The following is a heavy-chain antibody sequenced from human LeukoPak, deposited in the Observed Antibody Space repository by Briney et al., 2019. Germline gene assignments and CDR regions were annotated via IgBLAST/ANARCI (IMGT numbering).Heavy chain of an antibody. CDR3: ARGPVVLLWFGEFDY. V-gene: IGHV1-2*02. J-gene: IGHJ4*02. CDR1: GYTFTGYY. D-gene: IGHD3-10*01. CDR2: INPNSGGT. Sequence: ASVKVSCKASGYTFTGYYMHWVRQVPGQGLEWMGWINPNSGGTNYAQKFQGRVTMTRDTSISTAYMELSRLRSDDTAVYYCARGPVVLLWFGEFDYWGQGTLVTVSS.